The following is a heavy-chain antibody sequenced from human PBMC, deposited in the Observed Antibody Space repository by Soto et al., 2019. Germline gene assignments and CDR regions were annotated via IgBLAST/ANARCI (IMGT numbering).Heavy chain of an antibody. CDR1: GYTFTSYD. V-gene: IGHV1-8*01. Sequence: ASVKVSCKASGYTFTSYDIHWVRQATGQGLEWMGLMNPNSGNTGYAQEFQGRVTMTRNTSISTAYMELSSLRSEDTAVYYCARGVENTIVEHVTRRRRSCDFDFWGQGTLVTVSS. J-gene: IGHJ4*02. CDR3: ARGVENTIVEHVTRRRRSCDFDF. D-gene: IGHD3-3*01. CDR2: MNPNSGNT.